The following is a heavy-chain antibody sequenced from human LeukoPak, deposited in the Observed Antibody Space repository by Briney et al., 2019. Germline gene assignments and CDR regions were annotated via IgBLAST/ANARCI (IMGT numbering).Heavy chain of an antibody. CDR3: ARDCSGGSCSPAYYYYGMDV. J-gene: IGHJ6*02. CDR2: ISSSSSYI. V-gene: IGHV3-21*01. CDR1: GFTFSSYS. Sequence: GGSLRLSCAASGFTFSSYSMNWVRQAPGKGLEWVSSISSSSSYIYYADSVKGQFTISRDNAKNSLYLQMNSLRAEDTAVYYCARDCSGGSCSPAYYYYGMDVWGQGTTVTVSS. D-gene: IGHD2-15*01.